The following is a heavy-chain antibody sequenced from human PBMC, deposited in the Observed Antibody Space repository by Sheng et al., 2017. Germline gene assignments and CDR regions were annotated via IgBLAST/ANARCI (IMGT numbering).Heavy chain of an antibody. CDR1: GFTFSSYE. V-gene: IGHV3-48*03. CDR3: AREGYGDLGSYGMDV. J-gene: IGHJ6*02. CDR2: ISSSGSTI. Sequence: EVQLVESGGGLVQPGGSLRLSCAASGFTFSSYEMNWVRQAPGKGLEWVSYISSSGSTIYYADSVKGRFTISRDNAKNSLYLQMNSLRAEDTAVYYCAREGYGDLGSYGMDVWGQGTTVTVSS. D-gene: IGHD4-17*01.